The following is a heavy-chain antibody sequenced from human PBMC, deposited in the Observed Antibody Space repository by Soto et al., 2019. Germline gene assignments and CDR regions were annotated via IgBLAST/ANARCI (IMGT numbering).Heavy chain of an antibody. V-gene: IGHV3-21*01. J-gene: IGHJ4*02. CDR3: ARELRYYYDSSGYLDF. Sequence: PGGSLRLSCAASGFTFSIYIMNWVRQAPGKGLEWVSSISSSSSYIYYADSVKGRFTISRDNAKNLLYLQMNSLRAEDTAVYYCARELRYYYDSSGYLDFWAQGTLVTVSS. D-gene: IGHD3-22*01. CDR1: GFTFSIYI. CDR2: ISSSSSYI.